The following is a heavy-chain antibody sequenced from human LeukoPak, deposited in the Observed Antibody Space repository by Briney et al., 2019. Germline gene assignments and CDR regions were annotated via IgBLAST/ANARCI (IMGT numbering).Heavy chain of an antibody. CDR3: ARDARQQLVERFDY. CDR1: GFTFSNYA. CDR2: ISSSGSTI. Sequence: GGSLRLSCAASGFTFSNYAMHWVRQAPGKGLEWVSYISSSGSTIYYADSVKGRFTISRDNAKNSLYLQMNSLRAEDTAVYYCARDARQQLVERFDYWGQGTLVTVSS. V-gene: IGHV3-48*04. J-gene: IGHJ4*02. D-gene: IGHD6-13*01.